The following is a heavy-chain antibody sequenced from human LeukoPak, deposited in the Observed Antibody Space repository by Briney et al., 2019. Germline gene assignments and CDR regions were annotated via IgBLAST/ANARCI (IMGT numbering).Heavy chain of an antibody. CDR1: GGTFSSYT. J-gene: IGHJ5*02. CDR2: IIPILGIA. V-gene: IGHV1-69*02. Sequence: SLRVSCKDSGGTFSSYTIRWVRQGRGQGLKWMGRIIPILGIANYAQKFQGRVTITADKSPSTAYMELSSLRSEDTAVYYCARYIVGATEFDPWGQGTLVTVSS. CDR3: ARYIVGATEFDP. D-gene: IGHD1-26*01.